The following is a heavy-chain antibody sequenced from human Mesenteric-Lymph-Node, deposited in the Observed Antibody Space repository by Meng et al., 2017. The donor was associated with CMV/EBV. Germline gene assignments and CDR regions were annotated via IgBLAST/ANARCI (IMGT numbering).Heavy chain of an antibody. CDR2: IRYDGSNK. CDR3: AKDNQQWLVDLYWFDP. Sequence: GESLKISCAASGFTFSSYSMNWVRQAPGKGLEWVAFIRYDGSNKYYADSVKGRFTISRDNSKNTLYLQMNSLRAEDTAVYYCAKDNQQWLVDLYWFDPWGQGTLVTVSS. CDR1: GFTFSSYS. D-gene: IGHD6-19*01. V-gene: IGHV3-30*02. J-gene: IGHJ5*02.